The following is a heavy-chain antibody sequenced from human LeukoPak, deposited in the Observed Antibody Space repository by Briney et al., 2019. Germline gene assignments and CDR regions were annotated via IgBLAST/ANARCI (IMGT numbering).Heavy chain of an antibody. D-gene: IGHD3-16*02. V-gene: IGHV4-4*07. Sequence: PSETLSLTCTVSGGSISSYYWSWIRQPAGKGLEWIGRIYTSGSTNYNPSLKSRVTISVDTSKNQFSLKLSSVTAADTAVYYCARQYDYVWGSYLLDYWGQGTLVTVSS. J-gene: IGHJ4*02. CDR1: GGSISSYY. CDR3: ARQYDYVWGSYLLDY. CDR2: IYTSGST.